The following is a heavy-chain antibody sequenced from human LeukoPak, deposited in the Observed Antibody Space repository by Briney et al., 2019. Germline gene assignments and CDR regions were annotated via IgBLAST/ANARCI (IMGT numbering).Heavy chain of an antibody. V-gene: IGHV4-4*09. CDR1: GGSISSYY. CDR3: ARDAYSNWFDP. J-gene: IGHJ5*02. D-gene: IGHD5-24*01. CDR2: IYTSGST. Sequence: PSETLSLTCTVSGGSISSYYWSWIRQPPGKGLEWIGYIYTSGSTNYNPSLKSRVTISVDTSKNQFSLKLSSVPAADTAVYYCARDAYSNWFDPWGQGTLVTVAS.